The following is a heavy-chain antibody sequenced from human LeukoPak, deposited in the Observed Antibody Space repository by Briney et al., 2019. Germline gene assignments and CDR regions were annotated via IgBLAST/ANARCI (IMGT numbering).Heavy chain of an antibody. CDR2: ISSNGGST. CDR3: ARDPTYYYDSSGYLAAGGFDY. D-gene: IGHD3-22*01. Sequence: PGGSLRLSCSASGFTFSSYAMHWVCQAPGKGLEYVSAISSNGGSTYYADSVKGRFTISRDNSKNTLYLQMNSLRAEDTAVYYCARDPTYYYDSSGYLAAGGFDYWGQGTLVTVSS. V-gene: IGHV3-64*04. J-gene: IGHJ4*02. CDR1: GFTFSSYA.